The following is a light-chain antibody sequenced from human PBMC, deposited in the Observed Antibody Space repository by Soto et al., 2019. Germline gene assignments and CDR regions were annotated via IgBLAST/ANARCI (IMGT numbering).Light chain of an antibody. CDR3: SSFTSKSTLI. CDR1: MRDVGAYNL. CDR2: EVR. V-gene: IGLV2-14*01. J-gene: IGLJ2*01. Sequence: QSALTQPASVSGSPGQSITISCAGTMRDVGAYNLVSWYQQHPGRVPQLIIYEVRNRPSGISFRFSGSKSGNTVSLTISGLQAEDEADYYCSSFTSKSTLIFGGGTKLTVL.